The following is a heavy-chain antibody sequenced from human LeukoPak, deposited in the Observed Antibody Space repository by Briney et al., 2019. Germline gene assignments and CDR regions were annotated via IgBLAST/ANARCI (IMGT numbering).Heavy chain of an antibody. Sequence: GSLKISCKGSGYRFTSYWIGWVRQMPGKGLEWMGIIYPGDSDTRYSPSFQGQVTISADKSISTAYLQWSSLKASDTAMYYCARQVAQLAKIDYWGQGTLVTVSS. CDR3: ARQVAQLAKIDY. D-gene: IGHD2-2*01. J-gene: IGHJ4*02. CDR2: IYPGDSDT. V-gene: IGHV5-51*01. CDR1: GYRFTSYW.